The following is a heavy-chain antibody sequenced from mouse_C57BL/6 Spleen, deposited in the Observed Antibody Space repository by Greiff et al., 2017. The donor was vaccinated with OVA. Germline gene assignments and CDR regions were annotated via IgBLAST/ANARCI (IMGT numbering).Heavy chain of an antibody. V-gene: IGHV1-69*01. CDR3: ARRHYYGNPYYYAMDY. CDR1: GYTFTSYW. Sequence: QVQLQQPGAELVMPGASVKLSCKASGYTFTSYWMHWVKQRPGQGLEWIGEIDPSDSYTNYNQKFKGKSTLTVDKSSSTAYMQLSSLTSEDSAVYYCARRHYYGNPYYYAMDYWGQGTSVTVSS. D-gene: IGHD2-1*01. CDR2: IDPSDSYT. J-gene: IGHJ4*01.